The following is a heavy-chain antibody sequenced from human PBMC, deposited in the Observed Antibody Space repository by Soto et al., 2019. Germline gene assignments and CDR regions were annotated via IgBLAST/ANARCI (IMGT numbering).Heavy chain of an antibody. CDR1: GDSVSSNSAA. J-gene: IGHJ6*02. D-gene: IGHD2-2*01. V-gene: IGHV6-1*01. CDR3: ARVFSVPAALSSYYYGMDV. CDR2: TYYRSKWYN. Sequence: SQTLSLTCVISGDSVSSNSAAWNWIRQSPSRGLEWLGRTYYRSKWYNDYAVSVKSRITINPDTSKNQFSLQLNSVTPEDTAVYYCARVFSVPAALSSYYYGMDVWGQGTTVTVSS.